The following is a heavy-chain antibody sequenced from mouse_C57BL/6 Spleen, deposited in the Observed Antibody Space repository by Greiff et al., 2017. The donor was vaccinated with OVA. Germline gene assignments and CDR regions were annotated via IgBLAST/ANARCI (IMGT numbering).Heavy chain of an antibody. CDR1: GYTFTSYW. Sequence: QVQLQQPGAELVKPGASVKMSCKASGYTFTSYWITWVKQRPGQGLEWIGDIYPGSGSTNYNEKFKSKATLTVDTSSSTAYMQLSSLTSEDSAVYYCARDGLRRGLYAMDYWGQGTSVTVSS. D-gene: IGHD2-4*01. J-gene: IGHJ4*01. CDR3: ARDGLRRGLYAMDY. V-gene: IGHV1-55*01. CDR2: IYPGSGST.